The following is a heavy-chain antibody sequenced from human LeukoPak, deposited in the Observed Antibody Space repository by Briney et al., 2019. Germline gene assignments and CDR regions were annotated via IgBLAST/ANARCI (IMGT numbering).Heavy chain of an antibody. CDR3: ARGIVVVPAARRVFDP. CDR1: GGSFSGYY. V-gene: IGHV4-34*01. D-gene: IGHD2-2*01. J-gene: IGHJ5*02. Sequence: PSETLSLTCAVYGGSFSGYYWSWIRQPPGKGLEWIGEINHSGSTNYNPSLKSRVTISVDTSKNQFSLKLSSVTAADTAVYYCARGIVVVPAARRVFDPWGQGTLVTVSS. CDR2: INHSGST.